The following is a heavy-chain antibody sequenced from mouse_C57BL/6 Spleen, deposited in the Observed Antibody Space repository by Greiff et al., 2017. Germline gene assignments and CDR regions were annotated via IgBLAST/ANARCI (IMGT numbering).Heavy chain of an antibody. Sequence: QVQLQQPGAELVKPGASVKLSCKASGYTFTSYWMHWVKKRPGQGLEWMGMIHPNSGNTNYNEKFKSKATLTVDKSSSTAYMQHSSLTSEDSAVYYCARWDEEAYWGQGTLLTVSA. J-gene: IGHJ3*01. V-gene: IGHV1-64*01. CDR3: ARWDEEAY. CDR2: IHPNSGNT. CDR1: GYTFTSYW. D-gene: IGHD4-1*01.